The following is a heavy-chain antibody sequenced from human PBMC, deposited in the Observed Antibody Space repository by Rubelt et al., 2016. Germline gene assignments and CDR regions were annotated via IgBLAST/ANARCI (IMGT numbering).Heavy chain of an antibody. D-gene: IGHD6-6*01. J-gene: IGHJ4*02. Sequence: QVQLVESGGGVVQPGRSLRLSCAASGFTFSSYAMHWVRQAPGKGLEWVAVISYDGSNKYYADSVKGRFTISRDNSKNTLYLQMNSLRAEDTAVYYCASTGVAARHQWGQGTLVTVSS. CDR2: ISYDGSNK. V-gene: IGHV3-30*04. CDR3: ASTGVAARHQ. CDR1: GFTFSSYA.